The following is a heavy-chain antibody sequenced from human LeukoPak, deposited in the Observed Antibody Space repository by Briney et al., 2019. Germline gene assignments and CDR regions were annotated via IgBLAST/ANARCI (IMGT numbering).Heavy chain of an antibody. V-gene: IGHV3-74*01. CDR1: GFTFSSYW. Sequence: GGSLRLSCAASGFTFSSYWMHWVRQAPGKGLVWVSRINSDGSSASYADSVKGRFTISRDNANNTLYLQMNSLRAEDTAVYYCARDSLYDYDKYFDYWGQGTLVTVSS. J-gene: IGHJ4*02. D-gene: IGHD3-22*01. CDR3: ARDSLYDYDKYFDY. CDR2: INSDGSSA.